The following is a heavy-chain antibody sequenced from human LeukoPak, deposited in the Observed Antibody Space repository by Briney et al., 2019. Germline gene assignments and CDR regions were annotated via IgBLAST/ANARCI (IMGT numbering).Heavy chain of an antibody. D-gene: IGHD5-12*01. CDR1: GGSISSGHFY. CDR2: IYFSGDT. CDR3: AREEDSGYGYVDY. J-gene: IGHJ4*02. V-gene: IGHV4-30-4*01. Sequence: SQTLSLTCTVSGGSISSGHFYWSWIRQPPGKGLEWIGHIYFSGDTYYNPSLQSRVTISLDTSKNQFSLRLTSVTAADTAVYYCAREEDSGYGYVDYWGQGTLVTVSS.